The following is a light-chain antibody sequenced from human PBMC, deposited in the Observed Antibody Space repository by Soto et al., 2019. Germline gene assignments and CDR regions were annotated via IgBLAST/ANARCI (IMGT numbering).Light chain of an antibody. V-gene: IGKV3-20*01. CDR3: QEYGYADMYT. CDR1: QTVSSSF. J-gene: IGKJ2*01. Sequence: EIVLTQSPGTLSLSPGDRATLSCRASQTVSSSFLAWYQQKRGQPPRLLIYGASSRATGIPDRFTGSGSGTDFTLTISSLEPEDFAVYYCQEYGYADMYTFGQGTKLEIK. CDR2: GAS.